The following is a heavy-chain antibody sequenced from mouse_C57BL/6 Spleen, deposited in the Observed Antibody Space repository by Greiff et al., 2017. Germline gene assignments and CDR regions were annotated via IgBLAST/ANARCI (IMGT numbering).Heavy chain of an antibody. D-gene: IGHD1-1*01. CDR3: ARGSSYVDY. CDR2: IDPSDSYT. V-gene: IGHV1-50*01. J-gene: IGHJ2*01. CDR1: GYTFTSYW. Sequence: QVQLQQPGAELVKPGASVKLSCKASGYTFTSYWMQWVKQRPGQGLEWIGEIDPSDSYTNYNQKFKGKATLTVDTSSSTAYMQRSSLTSEDSAVYYCARGSSYVDYWGQGTTLTVSS.